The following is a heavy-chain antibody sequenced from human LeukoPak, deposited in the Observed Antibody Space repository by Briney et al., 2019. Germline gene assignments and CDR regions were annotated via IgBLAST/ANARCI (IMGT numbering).Heavy chain of an antibody. CDR3: TKGAVHTNYDFWSSYYMPPLGFYY. V-gene: IGHV3-9*01. J-gene: IGHJ4*02. CDR1: GFTFDDYG. CDR2: ISWNSGSI. D-gene: IGHD3-3*01. Sequence: GRSLRLSCAASGFTFDDYGMHWVRHAPGKGLEWVSGISWNSGSITYADSVKGRFTISRDNAKNSLYLQMNSLRAEDPALYYCTKGAVHTNYDFWSSYYMPPLGFYYWGQGSLVTVSS.